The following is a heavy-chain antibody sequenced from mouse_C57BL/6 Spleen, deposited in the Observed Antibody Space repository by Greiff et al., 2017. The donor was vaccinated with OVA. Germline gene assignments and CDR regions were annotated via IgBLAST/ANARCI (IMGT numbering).Heavy chain of an antibody. CDR1: GYTFTSYW. Sequence: QVQLQQPGAELVRPGTSVKLSCKASGYTFTSYWMHWVKQRPGQGLEWIGVIDPSDSYTNYNQKFKGKATLTVDTSSSTAYMQLSSLTSEDSAVYYCARNHYDGSSRFAYWGQGTLGTVSA. CDR2: IDPSDSYT. V-gene: IGHV1-59*01. J-gene: IGHJ3*01. CDR3: ARNHYDGSSRFAY. D-gene: IGHD1-1*01.